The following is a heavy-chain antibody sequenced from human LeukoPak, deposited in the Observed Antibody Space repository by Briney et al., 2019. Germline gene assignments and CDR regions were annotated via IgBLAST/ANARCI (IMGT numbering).Heavy chain of an antibody. CDR2: IWYDGSKK. V-gene: IGHV3-33*01. D-gene: IGHD3-10*02. CDR1: GFTFSSHG. J-gene: IGHJ6*02. CDR3: ARVFVFAGYYYGMDV. Sequence: GRSLRLSCAASGFTFSSHGMHWVRQAPGKGLEWVAVIWYDGSKKYHADSVKGRFTISRDNSKNTLYLQMNSLRAEDTAVYYCARVFVFAGYYYGMDVWGQGTTVTVSS.